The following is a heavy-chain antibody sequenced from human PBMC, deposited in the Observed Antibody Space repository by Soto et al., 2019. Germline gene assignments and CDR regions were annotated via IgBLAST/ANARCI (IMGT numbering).Heavy chain of an antibody. D-gene: IGHD1-1*01. CDR3: TRHSAYNDIDY. CDR1: GFSFSDHF. CDR2: IRSKLYDYTT. V-gene: IGHV3-72*01. J-gene: IGHJ4*02. Sequence: GGSLRLSCTASGFSFSDHFMDWVRQAPGKGLEWVGRIRSKLYDYTTDYAASVKGRFTVSRDDSKSLLFLQMNSLKTEDTALNYCTRHSAYNDIDYWGLGTLVTVS.